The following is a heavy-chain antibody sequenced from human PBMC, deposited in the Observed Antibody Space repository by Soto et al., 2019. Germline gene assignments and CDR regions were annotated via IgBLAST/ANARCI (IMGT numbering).Heavy chain of an antibody. D-gene: IGHD3-3*01. CDR2: ITAHNGNT. CDR1: GYTFSNYA. CDR3: ARDAPYDDFWSGVMELYYYGMDV. Sequence: QVQLVQSGGEMKKPGASVKVSCKASGYTFSNYAISWVRQAPGQGLEWMGWITAHNGNTKYAQKFQARVTMTTDTSTSTASMELRSLTSDDTAVYYCARDAPYDDFWSGVMELYYYGMDVWGQGTTVTVSS. V-gene: IGHV1-18*01. J-gene: IGHJ6*02.